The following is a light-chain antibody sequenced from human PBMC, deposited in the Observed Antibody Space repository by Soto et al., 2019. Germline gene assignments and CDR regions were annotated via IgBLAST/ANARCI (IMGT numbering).Light chain of an antibody. Sequence: QSVLTQPPSASGSPGQSVTISCTGTSSDVGGYNYVSWYQQHPGKAPKLMIYEVSKRPSGVPDRFSGTKSGNTASLTVSGLXXXXXXDYYCSSYAGSNNLVFGGGTKL. J-gene: IGLJ2*01. CDR1: SSDVGGYNY. V-gene: IGLV2-8*01. CDR3: SSYAGSNNLV. CDR2: EVS.